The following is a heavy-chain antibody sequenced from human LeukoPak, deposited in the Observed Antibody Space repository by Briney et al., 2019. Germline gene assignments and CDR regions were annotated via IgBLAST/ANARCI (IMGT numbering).Heavy chain of an antibody. D-gene: IGHD6-13*01. CDR3: AKDRGSWYDPYYFDY. J-gene: IGHJ4*02. Sequence: GGSLRLSCAASGFTFSSYAMSWVRQAPGKGLEWVSAISGSGGSTYYAGSVKGRFTISRDNSKNTLYLQMNSLRAEDTAVYYCAKDRGSWYDPYYFDYWGQGTLVTVSS. CDR1: GFTFSSYA. CDR2: ISGSGGST. V-gene: IGHV3-23*01.